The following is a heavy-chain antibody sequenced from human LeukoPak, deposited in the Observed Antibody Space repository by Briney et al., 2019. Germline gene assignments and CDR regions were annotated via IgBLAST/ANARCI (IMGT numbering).Heavy chain of an antibody. CDR3: ARHRGVVRDYYLDY. CDR2: IYYSGST. CDR1: GGSISSSSYY. V-gene: IGHV4-39*01. J-gene: IGHJ4*02. D-gene: IGHD3-3*01. Sequence: KTSETLSLTCTVSGGSISSSSYYWGWIRQPPGKGLEWIGSIYYSGSTYYNPSLKSRVTISVDTSKNQFSLKLSSVTAADTAVYYCARHRGVVRDYYLDYWGQGTLVTVSS.